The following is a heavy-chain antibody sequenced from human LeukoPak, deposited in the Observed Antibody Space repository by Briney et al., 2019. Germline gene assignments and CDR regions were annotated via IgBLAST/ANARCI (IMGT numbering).Heavy chain of an antibody. CDR3: ARDHYHKVHSVMVTAPDY. V-gene: IGHV1-8*02. CDR1: GYTFTSYD. Sequence: ASVKVSCKAYGYTFTSYDSNWVRQATGQGLEWMGCMNPNSGNTGYAQKFQGRVTMTRDTSTSTVYMELSSLRSEDTAVYYCARDHYHKVHSVMVTAPDYWGQGTLVIVSS. D-gene: IGHD2-21*02. CDR2: MNPNSGNT. J-gene: IGHJ4*02.